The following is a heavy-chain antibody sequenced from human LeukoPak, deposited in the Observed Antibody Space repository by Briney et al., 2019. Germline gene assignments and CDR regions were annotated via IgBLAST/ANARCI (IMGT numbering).Heavy chain of an antibody. D-gene: IGHD5-12*01. CDR3: ARLVPEATMIRWYFDL. CDR2: ISRSSSYI. Sequence: GGSLRLSCAASGFTFSSYEMNWVRQAPGKGLEWVSSISRSSSYIYYADSVKGRFTISRDNAKNSLFLQMNSLRAEDTAVYYCARLVPEATMIRWYFDLWGRGTLVTVSS. V-gene: IGHV3-21*01. J-gene: IGHJ2*01. CDR1: GFTFSSYE.